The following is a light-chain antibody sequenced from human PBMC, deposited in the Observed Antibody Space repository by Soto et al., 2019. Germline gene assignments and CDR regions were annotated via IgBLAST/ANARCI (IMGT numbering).Light chain of an antibody. CDR1: SGHSSYI. J-gene: IGLJ2*01. CDR2: LEGSGSY. V-gene: IGLV4-60*03. Sequence: QLVLTQSSSVSASLGSSVKLTCTLSSGHSSYIIAWHQQQPGKAPRFLMKLEGSGSYNKGSGVPDRFSGSTSGADRYLTISSLQSEDEADYYCETWDTNTRVFGGGTKLTVL. CDR3: ETWDTNTRV.